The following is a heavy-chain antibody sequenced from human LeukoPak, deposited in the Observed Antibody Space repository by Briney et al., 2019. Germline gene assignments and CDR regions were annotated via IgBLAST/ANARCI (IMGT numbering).Heavy chain of an antibody. CDR1: GGSISSYY. Sequence: SETLSLTCTDSGGSISSYYWSWIRQPPGKGLEWIGYIYYSGSTNYNPSLKNRVTISVDTSKNQFSLKLSSVTAADTAVYYCARMVVPAATVGYWGQGTPVTVSS. V-gene: IGHV4-59*08. D-gene: IGHD2-2*01. CDR2: IYYSGST. CDR3: ARMVVPAATVGY. J-gene: IGHJ4*02.